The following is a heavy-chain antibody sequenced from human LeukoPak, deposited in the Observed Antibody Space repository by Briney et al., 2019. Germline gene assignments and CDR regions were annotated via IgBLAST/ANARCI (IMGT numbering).Heavy chain of an antibody. CDR2: IYYSGST. CDR3: ARYKTIPGNDY. Sequence: SETLSLTCTVSGGSISSSSYYRGWIRQPPGKGLEWIGSIYYSGSTYYNPSLKSRVTISVDTSKNQFSLKLSSVTAADTAVYYCARYKTIPGNDYWGQGTLVTVFS. D-gene: IGHD3-3*01. V-gene: IGHV4-39*01. J-gene: IGHJ4*02. CDR1: GGSISSSSYY.